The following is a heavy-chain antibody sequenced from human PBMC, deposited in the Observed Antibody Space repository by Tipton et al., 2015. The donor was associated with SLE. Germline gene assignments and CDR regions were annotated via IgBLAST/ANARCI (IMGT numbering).Heavy chain of an antibody. D-gene: IGHD5-18*01. Sequence: QSGAEVKKPGASVKVSCKASGYTFTSYYMHWVRQAPGQGLEWMGIINPRSGSTSYPQKFQGRVTMTRDSSTDTVYMELSSLRSEDTAIYYCARSGYSYGYSHYWGQGTLVTVSS. J-gene: IGHJ4*02. V-gene: IGHV1-46*01. CDR2: INPRSGST. CDR1: GYTFTSYY. CDR3: ARSGYSYGYSHY.